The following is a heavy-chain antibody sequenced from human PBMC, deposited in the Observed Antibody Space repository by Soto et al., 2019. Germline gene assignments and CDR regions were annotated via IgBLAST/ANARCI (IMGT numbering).Heavy chain of an antibody. D-gene: IGHD1-7*01. J-gene: IGHJ4*02. V-gene: IGHV3-30*18. CDR1: GFTFSSYG. CDR2: ISYDGSNK. CDR3: AKDDGITGTTTHDY. Sequence: VGSLRLSCAASGFTFSSYGMHWVRQAPGRGLEWVAVISYDGSNKYYADSVKGRFTISRDNSKNTLYLQMNSLRAEDTAVYYCAKDDGITGTTTHDYWGQGTVVTVSS.